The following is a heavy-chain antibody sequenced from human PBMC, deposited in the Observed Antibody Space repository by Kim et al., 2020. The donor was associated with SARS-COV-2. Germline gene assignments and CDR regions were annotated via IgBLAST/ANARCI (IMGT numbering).Heavy chain of an antibody. V-gene: IGHV4-39*01. CDR2: IYYSGST. D-gene: IGHD3-9*01. CDR1: GGSISSSSYY. Sequence: SETLSLTCTVSGGSISSSSYYWGWIRQPPGKGLEWIGSIYYSGSTYYNPSLKSRVTISVDTSKNQFSLKLSSVTAADTAVYYCARQPSDWGYDILTGFADWGQGTLVTVSS. CDR3: ARQPSDWGYDILTGFAD. J-gene: IGHJ4*02.